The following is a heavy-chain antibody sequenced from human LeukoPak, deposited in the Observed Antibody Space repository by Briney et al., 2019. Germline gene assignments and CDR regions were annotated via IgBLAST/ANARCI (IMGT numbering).Heavy chain of an antibody. D-gene: IGHD6-13*01. J-gene: IGHJ4*02. CDR1: GFTFSSYS. V-gene: IGHV3-21*01. CDR3: ARGGGYSSSSGDY. Sequence: GGSLRLSCAASGFTFSSYSMNWVRQAPGKGLEWVSSISSSSYIYYADSVKGRFTISRDNAKNSLYLQMNSLRAEDTAVYYCARGGGYSSSSGDYWGQGTLVTVSS. CDR2: ISSSSYI.